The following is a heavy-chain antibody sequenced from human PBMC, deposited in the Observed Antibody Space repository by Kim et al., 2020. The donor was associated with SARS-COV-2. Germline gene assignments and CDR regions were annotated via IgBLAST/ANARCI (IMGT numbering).Heavy chain of an antibody. J-gene: IGHJ5*02. V-gene: IGHV1-18*01. CDR3: ARDQALRGQYQLFDP. CDR2: ISAYNGNT. D-gene: IGHD2-2*01. CDR1: GYTFTSYG. Sequence: ASVKVSCKASGYTFTSYGISWVRQAPGQGLEWMGWISAYNGNTNYAQKLQGRVTMTTDTSTSTAYMELRSLRSDDTAVYYCARDQALRGQYQLFDPWGQGTLVTVSS.